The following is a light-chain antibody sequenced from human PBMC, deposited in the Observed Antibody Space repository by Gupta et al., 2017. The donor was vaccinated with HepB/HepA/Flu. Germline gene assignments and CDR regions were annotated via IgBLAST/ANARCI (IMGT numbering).Light chain of an antibody. CDR1: QNINEW. J-gene: IGKJ2*02. CDR2: KAS. V-gene: IGKV1-5*03. Sequence: DIQMTQSPSTLSASVGDRVTITCRASQNINEWLAWYQQKPGKAPKLLIYKASRVKSGVPSRFSGSGSGTEFTLTISSRQPDDFATYYCQQENNSSGIFGQGTNLDIK. CDR3: QQENNSSGI.